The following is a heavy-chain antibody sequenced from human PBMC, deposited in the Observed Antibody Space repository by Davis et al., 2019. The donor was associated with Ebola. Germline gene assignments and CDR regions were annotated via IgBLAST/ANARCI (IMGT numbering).Heavy chain of an antibody. V-gene: IGHV1-18*04. J-gene: IGHJ4*02. CDR3: ARAQFPTTSDH. Sequence: ASVKVSCNASGYTFTSYYMHWVRQAPGQGLEWMGWINPHNGNTNYAQNVQGRVTLTTDTSTSTAYMEVGSLRSDDTAVYYCARAQFPTTSDHWGQGTLVTVSS. CDR1: GYTFTSYY. CDR2: INPHNGNT. D-gene: IGHD1-1*01.